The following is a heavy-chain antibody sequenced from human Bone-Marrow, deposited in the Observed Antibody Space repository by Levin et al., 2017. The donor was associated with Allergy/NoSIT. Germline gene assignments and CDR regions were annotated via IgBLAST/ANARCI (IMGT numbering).Heavy chain of an antibody. J-gene: IGHJ3*02. CDR1: GFTFSSYW. CDR2: INSDGSST. D-gene: IGHD3-22*01. Sequence: GGSLRLSCAASGFTFSSYWMHWVRQAPGKGLVWVSRINSDGSSTSYADSVKGRFTISRDNAKNTLYLQMNSLRAEDTAVYYCARARYYDSSGTRDAFDIWGQGTMVTVSS. CDR3: ARARYYDSSGTRDAFDI. V-gene: IGHV3-74*01.